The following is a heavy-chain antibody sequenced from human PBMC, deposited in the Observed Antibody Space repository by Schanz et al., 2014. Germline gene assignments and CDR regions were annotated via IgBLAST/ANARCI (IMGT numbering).Heavy chain of an antibody. CDR3: ARDSRYCTGVDCKEDAFDL. V-gene: IGHV3-7*01. Sequence: DVQLVESGGCLVQPGGSLRLSCAASGFTFTGHWMSWVRQAPGKGLEWVANIKEDGSKKYYVDSVRGRFTISRDNAKNSLYLQLNSLTAEDTAVYHCARDSRYCTGVDCKEDAFDLWGQGTLVTVSS. J-gene: IGHJ3*01. D-gene: IGHD2-8*02. CDR1: GFTFTGHW. CDR2: IKEDGSKK.